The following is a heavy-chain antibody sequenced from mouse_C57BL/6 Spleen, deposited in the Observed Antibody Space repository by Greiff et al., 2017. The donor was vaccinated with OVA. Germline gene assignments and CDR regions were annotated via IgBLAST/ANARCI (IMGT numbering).Heavy chain of an antibody. CDR3: ARGGLGRYYAMDY. CDR2: IDPSDSYT. Sequence: VQLQQPGAELVKPGASVKLSCKASGYTFTSYWMQWVKQRPGQGLEWIGEIDPSDSYTNYNQKFKGKATLTVDTSSSTAYIQLSSLTSEDSAVYYCARGGLGRYYAMDYWGQGTSVTVSS. CDR1: GYTFTSYW. V-gene: IGHV1-50*01. D-gene: IGHD4-1*01. J-gene: IGHJ4*01.